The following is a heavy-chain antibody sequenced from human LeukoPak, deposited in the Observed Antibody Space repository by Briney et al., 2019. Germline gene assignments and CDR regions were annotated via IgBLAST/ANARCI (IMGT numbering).Heavy chain of an antibody. J-gene: IGHJ4*02. CDR2: ISYDGSNK. CDR3: ARIDPYYYFDC. CDR1: GFTFNSYA. D-gene: IGHD1-26*01. Sequence: GGSLRLSCAASGFTFNSYAIHWVRQAPGKGLEWVAVISYDGSNKYYADSVKGRFTISRDNSKNTLYLQLNSLRPEDTAVYYCARIDPYYYFDCWGQGTLVTVSS. V-gene: IGHV3-30*04.